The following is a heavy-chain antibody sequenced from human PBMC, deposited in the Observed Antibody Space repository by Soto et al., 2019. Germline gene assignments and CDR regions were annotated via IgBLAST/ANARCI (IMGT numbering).Heavy chain of an antibody. J-gene: IGHJ4*02. CDR3: AKDRVGGTFYTPLAF. D-gene: IGHD1-7*01. V-gene: IGHV3-30*18. CDR2: ITYDGSFQ. Sequence: PRLSCQASGFNFDNYGMHWVRQAPGKGLEWVAVITYDGSFQYYADSVKGRFTISRDNSKNTLSLHLNTLKPEDTAVYHCAKDRVGGTFYTPLAFWGQGTLVTVSS. CDR1: GFNFDNYG.